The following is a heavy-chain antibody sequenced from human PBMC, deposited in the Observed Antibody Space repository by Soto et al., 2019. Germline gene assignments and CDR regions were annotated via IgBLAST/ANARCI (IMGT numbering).Heavy chain of an antibody. J-gene: IGHJ5*02. CDR3: AREGIAARGNWFDP. Sequence: PSETLSLTCTFSGGSISSGGYYLSWIRQHPGKGLEWIGYIYYSGSTYYNPSLKSRVTISVDTSKNQFSLKLSSVTAADTAVYYCAREGIAARGNWFDPWGQGTLVTVSS. V-gene: IGHV4-31*03. D-gene: IGHD6-6*01. CDR1: GGSISSGGYY. CDR2: IYYSGST.